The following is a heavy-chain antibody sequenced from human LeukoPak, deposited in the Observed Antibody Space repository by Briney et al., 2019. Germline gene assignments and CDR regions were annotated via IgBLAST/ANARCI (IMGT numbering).Heavy chain of an antibody. CDR3: ARDADYGDYSFDY. CDR2: INPNSGGT. D-gene: IGHD4-17*01. V-gene: IGHV1-2*02. CDR1: GYTFTGYY. Sequence: GASVKVSCKASGYTFTGYYMHWVRQAPGQGLEWMGWINPNSGGTNYAQKFQGRVTMTRDTSISTAYMELSRLRSDDTAVYYCARDADYGDYSFDYWGQGTLVTVSS. J-gene: IGHJ4*02.